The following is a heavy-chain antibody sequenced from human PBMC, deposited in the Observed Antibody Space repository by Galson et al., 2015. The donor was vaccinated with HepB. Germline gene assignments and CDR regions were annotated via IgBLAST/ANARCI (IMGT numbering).Heavy chain of an antibody. CDR1: GYTFTSYA. Sequence: SVKVSCKASGYTFTSYAMHWVRQAPGQGLEWMGRIIPILGIANYAQKFQGRVTITADKSTSTAYMELSSLRSEDTAVYYCARDHLPSMIVGSLEYFQHWGQGTLVTVSS. V-gene: IGHV1-69*04. CDR3: ARDHLPSMIVGSLEYFQH. D-gene: IGHD3-22*01. J-gene: IGHJ1*01. CDR2: IIPILGIA.